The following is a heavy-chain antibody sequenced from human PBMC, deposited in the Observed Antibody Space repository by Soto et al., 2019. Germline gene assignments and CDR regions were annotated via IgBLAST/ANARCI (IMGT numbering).Heavy chain of an antibody. D-gene: IGHD4-4*01. CDR1: GFTFSNYF. CDR3: ATYRTVDATRRLDC. V-gene: IGHV3-7*03. J-gene: IGHJ4*02. Sequence: QLVESGGDLVQPGGSLRLSCAASGFTFSNYFMKWVRQAPGKGLEWVANINQDGTEKNYVESVKGRLTISRDNAKNSLYLQMDSLRVEDTAVYYCATYRTVDATRRLDCWGQGTLVTVSS. CDR2: INQDGTEK.